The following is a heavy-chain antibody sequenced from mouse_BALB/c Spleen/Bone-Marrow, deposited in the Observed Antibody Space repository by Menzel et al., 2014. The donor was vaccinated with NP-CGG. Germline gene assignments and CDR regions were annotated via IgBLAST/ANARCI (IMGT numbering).Heavy chain of an antibody. Sequence: EVQLVESGGGLVKPGGSLKLSCAASGFTFSSYGMSWVRQTPEKRLEWVATISGGGSYTYYPDSVKGRLTISRDNAKNNLYLQMSSLRSGDTALYYCARQNGNYGYYYAMDYWGQGTSVTVSS. V-gene: IGHV5-9-2*01. CDR3: ARQNGNYGYYYAMDY. D-gene: IGHD2-1*01. CDR1: GFTFSSYG. CDR2: ISGGGSYT. J-gene: IGHJ4*01.